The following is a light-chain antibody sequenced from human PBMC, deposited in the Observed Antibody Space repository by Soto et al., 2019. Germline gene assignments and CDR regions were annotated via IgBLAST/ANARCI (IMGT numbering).Light chain of an antibody. CDR3: LQDYDYPRT. V-gene: IGKV1-6*01. CDR2: AAS. CDR1: QGISYE. J-gene: IGKJ1*01. Sequence: AVQMTQSPGSLSASVGDRVTITCRASQGISYEFSSFQQTPGNAPPLLISAASRLQSGVPSSFSGRGSGTDLTLTISSLQPEDFASYYCLQDYDYPRTFGQGTKVDI.